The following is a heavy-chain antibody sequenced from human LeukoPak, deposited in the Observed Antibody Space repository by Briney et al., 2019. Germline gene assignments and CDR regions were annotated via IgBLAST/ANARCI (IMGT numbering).Heavy chain of an antibody. J-gene: IGHJ4*02. CDR3: ARARIAARGDFDY. CDR2: INHSGST. CDR1: GGSFSGYY. Sequence: SETLSLTCAVYGGSFSGYYWSWIRQPPGKGLEWIGEINHSGSTNYNPSLKSRVTISVDTSKNQFSLKLSSVTAADTAVYYCARARIAARGDFDYWGQGTLVTVSS. D-gene: IGHD6-6*01. V-gene: IGHV4-34*01.